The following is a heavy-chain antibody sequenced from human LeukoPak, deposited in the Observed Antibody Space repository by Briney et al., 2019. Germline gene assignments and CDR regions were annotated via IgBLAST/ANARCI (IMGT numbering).Heavy chain of an antibody. Sequence: PSETLSLTCAVYGGSFSCYYWSRIRQPPGKGLEWIGEINHSGSTNYNPSLKSRVTISVDTSKNQFSLKLSSVTAADTAVYYCARDGSGWSRAPRNWGQGTLVTVSS. V-gene: IGHV4-34*01. D-gene: IGHD6-19*01. CDR1: GGSFSCYY. J-gene: IGHJ4*02. CDR3: ARDGSGWSRAPRN. CDR2: INHSGST.